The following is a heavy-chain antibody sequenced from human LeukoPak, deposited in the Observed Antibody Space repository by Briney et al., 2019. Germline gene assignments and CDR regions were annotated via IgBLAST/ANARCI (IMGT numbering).Heavy chain of an antibody. V-gene: IGHV5-51*01. CDR2: TYPGDSDT. CDR1: GYSFTSYW. J-gene: IGHJ4*02. CDR3: ARRSYDFWSGYYNYFDY. D-gene: IGHD3-3*01. Sequence: GESLKISCKGSGYSFTSYWIGWVRQMPGKGLEWMGITYPGDSDTRYSPSFQGQVTISADKSISTAYLQWSSLKASDTAMYYCARRSYDFWSGYYNYFDYWGQGTLVTVSS.